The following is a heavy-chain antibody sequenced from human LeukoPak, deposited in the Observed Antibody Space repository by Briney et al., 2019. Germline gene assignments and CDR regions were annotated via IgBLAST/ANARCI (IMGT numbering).Heavy chain of an antibody. D-gene: IGHD6-19*01. Sequence: GGSLRLSCAASGFTFSIHAMNWVRQAPGKGLEWVSAITGSGGTTYYADSVKGRFTISRDNSKNTLHLQMNSLRAEDTAVYYCAKDMGSGWPDRKGNYYYYYGMDVWGQGTTVTVSS. J-gene: IGHJ6*02. CDR1: GFTFSIHA. CDR2: ITGSGGTT. V-gene: IGHV3-23*01. CDR3: AKDMGSGWPDRKGNYYYYYGMDV.